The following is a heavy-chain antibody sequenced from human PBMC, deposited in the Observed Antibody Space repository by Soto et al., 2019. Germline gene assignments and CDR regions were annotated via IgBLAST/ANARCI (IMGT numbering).Heavy chain of an antibody. Sequence: QLQLVQSGAEVKKPGSSMKVSCKASVGTFSSYAISWVRQAPGQGLEWMGGIIPLFGTSNYAQKFQGRVTITADESTRTAYMELSSLRSEDTGVYYCASGNLVGAIGGGYYYGMDVWGQGTTVSVSS. CDR3: ASGNLVGAIGGGYYYGMDV. D-gene: IGHD1-26*01. V-gene: IGHV1-69*01. CDR2: IIPLFGTS. CDR1: VGTFSSYA. J-gene: IGHJ6*02.